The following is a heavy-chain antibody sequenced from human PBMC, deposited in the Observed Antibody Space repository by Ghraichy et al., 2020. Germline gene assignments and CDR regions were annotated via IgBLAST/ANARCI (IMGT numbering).Heavy chain of an antibody. CDR2: INHSGSS. CDR1: GGSFSGYN. J-gene: IGHJ6*02. V-gene: IGHV4-34*01. D-gene: IGHD2-2*01. CDR3: ARYCTSTSCPSYYGMDV. Sequence: SQTLSLTCAVYGGSFSGYNWNWIRQPPGQGLEWIGEINHSGSSSCNPSLKSRLTISVDTSKNQFSLKLTSVTAADTAVYYCARYCTSTSCPSYYGMDVWGQGTTVTVSS.